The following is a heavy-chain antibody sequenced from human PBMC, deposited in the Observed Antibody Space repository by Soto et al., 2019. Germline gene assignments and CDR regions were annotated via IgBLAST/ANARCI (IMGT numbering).Heavy chain of an antibody. CDR2: VDGSGGDT. Sequence: GGSLRLSCAASGFTFSSHAMGWLRQAPGTGPEWVAFVDGSGGDTSYADSVKGRFIVSRDNSDNSLFLHMNSLRAEDAGRYFCAKEIFAAAYAATSAFDLWGQGTLVTVSS. V-gene: IGHV3-23*01. CDR3: AKEIFAAAYAATSAFDL. CDR1: GFTFSSHA. J-gene: IGHJ4*02. D-gene: IGHD2-8*01.